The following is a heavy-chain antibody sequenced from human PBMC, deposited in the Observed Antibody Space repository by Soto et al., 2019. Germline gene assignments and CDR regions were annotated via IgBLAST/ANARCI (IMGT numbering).Heavy chain of an antibody. D-gene: IGHD6-6*01. CDR3: AKDHKAARPGAGYYYYGMDV. CDR1: GFTFSSYG. V-gene: IGHV3-30*18. J-gene: IGHJ6*01. Sequence: QVQLVESGGGVVQPGRSLRLSCAASGFTFSSYGMHWVRQAPGKGLEWVAVISYDGSNKYYADSVKGRFTISRDNSKNTLYLQMNSLRAEDTAVYYCAKDHKAARPGAGYYYYGMDVW. CDR2: ISYDGSNK.